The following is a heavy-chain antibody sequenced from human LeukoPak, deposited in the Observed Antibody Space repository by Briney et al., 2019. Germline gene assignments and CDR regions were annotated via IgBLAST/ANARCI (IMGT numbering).Heavy chain of an antibody. D-gene: IGHD5-24*01. CDR3: ARGAMATTPFFDY. J-gene: IGHJ4*02. Sequence: PSETLSLTCPVSGGSISNHYYWTWIRQPPGKGLEWIGYVYYTGSTNFNPSLKSRVTMSLDTSRNQFSLKLTSLTAADTAVYYCARGAMATTPFFDYWGQGTLVTVSS. CDR2: VYYTGST. CDR1: GGSISNHYY. V-gene: IGHV4-59*13.